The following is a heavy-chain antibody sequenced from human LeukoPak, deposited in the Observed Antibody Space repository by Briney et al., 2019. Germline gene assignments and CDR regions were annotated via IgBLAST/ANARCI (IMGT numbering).Heavy chain of an antibody. CDR1: GFTFSSSA. D-gene: IGHD3-10*01. Sequence: GASVKVSCKASGFTFSSSAMQWVRQARGQRLEWIGWIVVGSGNTNYAQKFQERVTITRDMSTSTACMELSSLRSEDTAVFYCAREPSPMVRGYSPAYWGQGTLVTVSS. V-gene: IGHV1-58*02. J-gene: IGHJ4*02. CDR2: IVVGSGNT. CDR3: AREPSPMVRGYSPAY.